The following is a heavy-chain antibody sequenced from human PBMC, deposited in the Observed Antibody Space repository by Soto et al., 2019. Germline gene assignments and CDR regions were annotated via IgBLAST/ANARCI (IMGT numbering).Heavy chain of an antibody. D-gene: IGHD3-22*01. Sequence: EVQLVETGGGLIQPGRSRRLSCAASGFTVSNNYMTWVRQGPGKGLEWVSVIYSDGSTYYADSVKGRFTISRDNSKNTLYLQMNSLRAEDTAVYYCARGTLYDSNCYFYYYLDYWGQGTLVTVSS. J-gene: IGHJ4*02. CDR1: GFTVSNNY. CDR2: IYSDGST. V-gene: IGHV3-53*02. CDR3: ARGTLYDSNCYFYYYLDY.